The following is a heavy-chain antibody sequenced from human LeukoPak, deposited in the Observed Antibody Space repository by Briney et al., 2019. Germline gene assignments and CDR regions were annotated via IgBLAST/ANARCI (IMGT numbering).Heavy chain of an antibody. J-gene: IGHJ4*02. D-gene: IGHD5-18*01. V-gene: IGHV3-48*03. CDR3: AKEGDDTASFDY. CDR2: ISSSGSTI. CDR1: GFTFSSYE. Sequence: GGSLRLSCAASGFTFSSYEMNWVRQAPGKGLEWVSYISSSGSTIYYADSVKGRFTISRDNAKNSLYLQMNSLRAEDTAVYYCAKEGDDTASFDYWGQGTLVTVSS.